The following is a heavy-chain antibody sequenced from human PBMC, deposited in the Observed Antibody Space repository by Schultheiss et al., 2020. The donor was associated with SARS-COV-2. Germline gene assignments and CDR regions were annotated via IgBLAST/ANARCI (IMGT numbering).Heavy chain of an antibody. V-gene: IGHV4-61*01. CDR3: ARGDITGENWFDP. CDR2: IYYSGST. J-gene: IGHJ5*02. Sequence: SQTLSLTCTVSGGSISSGSYYWSWIRQPPGKGLEWIGYIYYSGSTNYNPSLKSRVTISVDTSKNQFSLKLSSVTAADTAVYYCARGDITGENWFDPWGQGTLVTVSS. D-gene: IGHD7-27*01. CDR1: GGSISSGSYY.